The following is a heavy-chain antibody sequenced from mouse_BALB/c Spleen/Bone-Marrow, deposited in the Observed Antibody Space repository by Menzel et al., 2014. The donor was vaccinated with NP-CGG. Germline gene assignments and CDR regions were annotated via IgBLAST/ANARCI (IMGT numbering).Heavy chain of an antibody. CDR1: GFNIKDTY. D-gene: IGHD2-14*01. J-gene: IGHJ3*01. Sequence: VQLQQSGAELVKPGASVKLSCTASGFNIKDTYMHWVKQRPEQGLEWIGRIDPANGNTKYDPKFQGKATITTDTSSNTDYLQLRSLTSEDTAVYYCARYDYRYSWFAYWGQGTLVTVSA. V-gene: IGHV14-3*02. CDR3: ARYDYRYSWFAY. CDR2: IDPANGNT.